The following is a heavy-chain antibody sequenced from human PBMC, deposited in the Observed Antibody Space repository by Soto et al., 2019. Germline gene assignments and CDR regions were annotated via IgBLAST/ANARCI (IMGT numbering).Heavy chain of an antibody. CDR2: IKSDGSGT. J-gene: IGHJ4*02. CDR3: VRGDGDRYDGNGYLGRH. D-gene: IGHD3-22*01. Sequence: PGGSLRLSCAASGFTFSSYWMHWVRQAPGKGLVWVSRIKSDGSGTYYAGSVEGRFTISRDNAQNTVYLQMNSLRAEDTAAYYWVRGDGDRYDGNGYLGRHWGQGTLVTVSS. CDR1: GFTFSSYW. V-gene: IGHV3-74*01.